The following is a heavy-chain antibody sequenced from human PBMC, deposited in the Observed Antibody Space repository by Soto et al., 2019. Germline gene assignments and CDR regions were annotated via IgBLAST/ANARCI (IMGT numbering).Heavy chain of an antibody. CDR3: HHSTSFRKWAFDV. J-gene: IGHJ3*01. D-gene: IGHD2-2*01. CDR1: GGSFRRYY. V-gene: IGHV4-34*08. Sequence: SESMYLTCAVYGGSFRRYYWSWIRQTPGQGLECIAEIFHSGDINYNPSVKGRAIISVDTSNNLFSLNLTSVTAADTAVYFCHHSTSFRKWAFDVWGPGTTVTVSS. CDR2: IFHSGDI.